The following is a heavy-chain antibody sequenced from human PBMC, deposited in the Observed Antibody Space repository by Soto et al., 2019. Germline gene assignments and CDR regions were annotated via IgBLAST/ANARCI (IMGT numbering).Heavy chain of an antibody. J-gene: IGHJ4*02. CDR1: GGTFSSYA. CDR2: VIHIFGPA. V-gene: IGHV1-69*01. CDR3: ARGTRGYGYVRSFDY. Sequence: QGQLVQSGAEVKKPGSSVKVSCKASGGTFSSYAISWVRQAPGQGLDWMGGVIHIFGPANYAQKFQGRVTITADESTSTDYMELSSLRAEDTAVDYCARGTRGYGYVRSFDYWGQGTLVNVSS. D-gene: IGHD5-18*01.